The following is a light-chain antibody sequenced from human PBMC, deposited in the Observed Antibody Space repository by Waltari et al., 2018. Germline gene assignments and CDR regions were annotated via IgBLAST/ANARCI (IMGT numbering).Light chain of an antibody. CDR3: SSYTGGSTFYV. J-gene: IGLJ1*01. CDR2: GVS. V-gene: IGLV2-14*01. Sequence: QSALTQPASVSGSPGQSITIPCTGTSSDVGNYNYVSWYQQHPGKVPKLIIDGVSNRPSGVSNRFSGSKSGNTASLTISGLQAEDEADYYCSSYTGGSTFYVFGTGTKVAVL. CDR1: SSDVGNYNY.